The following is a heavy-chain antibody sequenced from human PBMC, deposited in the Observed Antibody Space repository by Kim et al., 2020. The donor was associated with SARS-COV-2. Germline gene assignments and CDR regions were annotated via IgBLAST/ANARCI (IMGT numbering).Heavy chain of an antibody. D-gene: IGHD1-1*01. J-gene: IGHJ3*01. CDR1: GDSITSVGFY. CDR3: ARNARRYFGSVDSFNV. CDR2: IFYSGST. Sequence: SETLSLTCTVSGDSITSVGFYWSWLRQYPGKGPEWIGYIFYSGSTSYTPSLKSRIAISRETSKNQFSLRLISVTAADTAIYYCARNARRYFGSVDSFNVWSQGTLVTVSS. V-gene: IGHV4-31*03.